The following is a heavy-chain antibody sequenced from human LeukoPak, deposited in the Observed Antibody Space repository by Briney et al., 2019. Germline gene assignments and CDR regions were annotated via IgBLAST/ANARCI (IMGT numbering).Heavy chain of an antibody. CDR3: ASGRGIITGYYY. Sequence: SETLSLTCAVSGGSFSGYYWSWIRQPPGKGLEWIGEINHSGSTNYNPSLKSRVTISVDTSKNQFSLKLSSVTAADTAVYYCASGRGIITGYYYWGQGTLVTVSS. V-gene: IGHV4-34*01. D-gene: IGHD3-9*01. CDR1: GGSFSGYY. J-gene: IGHJ4*02. CDR2: INHSGST.